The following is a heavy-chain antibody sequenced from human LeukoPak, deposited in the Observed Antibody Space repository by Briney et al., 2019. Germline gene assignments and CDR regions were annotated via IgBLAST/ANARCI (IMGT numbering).Heavy chain of an antibody. V-gene: IGHV3-23*01. CDR1: GFTFSSDA. CDR3: AKNYGDYVSSRFDC. Sequence: GGSLRLSCAASGFTFSSDAMSWVRRAPGKGLEWVSAIRANAGSTYYADSVKGRFTISRDSSKNTLYLQMNSLRAEDTAVYYCAKNYGDYVSSRFDCWGQGTLVTVSS. CDR2: IRANAGST. D-gene: IGHD4-17*01. J-gene: IGHJ4*02.